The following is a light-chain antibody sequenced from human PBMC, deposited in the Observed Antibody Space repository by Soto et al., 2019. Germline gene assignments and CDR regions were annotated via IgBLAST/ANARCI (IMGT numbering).Light chain of an antibody. CDR2: GAS. V-gene: IGKV3-20*01. Sequence: EIGLTQSPGTLSLSPGERATLSCRASQRVSSSYLAWYQQKPGQAPSLLIYGASSRATGIPDRFSGSGSGTDFTLTISRLEPEDFAVNYCQQYGSSPILTFGGGTKVEIK. J-gene: IGKJ4*01. CDR3: QQYGSSPILT. CDR1: QRVSSSY.